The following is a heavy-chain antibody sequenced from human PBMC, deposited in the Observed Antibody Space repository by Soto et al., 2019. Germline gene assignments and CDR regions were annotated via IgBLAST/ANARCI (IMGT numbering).Heavy chain of an antibody. J-gene: IGHJ4*02. CDR1: GFTFSRYG. V-gene: IGHV3-33*01. CDR2: IWYDGSKD. D-gene: IGHD5-12*01. CDR3: ARDDYSNNYSLYYLYF. Sequence: QVQLVESGGGVVQPGRSLRLSCAASGFTFSRYGMHWVRQAPGKGLEWVAVIWYDGSKDYYADSVKGRFTISRDNSKNTLYLQMNSLRAEDTAVYYCARDDYSNNYSLYYLYFWGQGTLVTVSS.